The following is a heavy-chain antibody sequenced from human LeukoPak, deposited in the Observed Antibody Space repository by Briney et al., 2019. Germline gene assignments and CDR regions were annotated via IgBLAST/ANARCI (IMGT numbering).Heavy chain of an antibody. CDR2: ISAYNGNT. CDR1: GYTFTRYG. Sequence: GSVKVSRKASGYTFTRYGISWVRPAPGQGVEWMGWISAYNGNTNYAQKLQGRVTMTTDTSTSTAYMELRSLRSDDTAVYYCARVSTVTLLDVWGKGTTVTVSS. D-gene: IGHD4-17*01. J-gene: IGHJ6*04. V-gene: IGHV1-18*01. CDR3: ARVSTVTLLDV.